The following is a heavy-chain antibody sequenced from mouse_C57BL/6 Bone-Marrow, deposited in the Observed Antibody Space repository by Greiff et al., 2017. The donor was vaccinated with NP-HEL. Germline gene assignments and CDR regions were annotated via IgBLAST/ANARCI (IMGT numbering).Heavy chain of an antibody. Sequence: EVQLQQSGPELVKPGASVKIPCKASGYTFTDYNMDWVKQSHGTSLEWIGDINPNNGGTIYNQKFKGKATLTVDKSSSTAYMELRSLTSEDTAVYYCASKRGPNWDAWFAYWGQGTLVTVSA. CDR3: ASKRGPNWDAWFAY. D-gene: IGHD4-1*01. CDR1: GYTFTDYN. V-gene: IGHV1-18*01. J-gene: IGHJ3*01. CDR2: INPNNGGT.